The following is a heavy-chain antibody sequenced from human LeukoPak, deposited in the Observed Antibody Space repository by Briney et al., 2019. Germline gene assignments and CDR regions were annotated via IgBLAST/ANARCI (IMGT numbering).Heavy chain of an antibody. CDR3: ARGPPYGDYYWYFDL. V-gene: IGHV4-38-2*02. D-gene: IGHD4-17*01. CDR2: IHHSGST. CDR1: GYSISSGYY. J-gene: IGHJ2*01. Sequence: PSETLSLTCTVSGYSISSGYYWGWIRPPPGKGLEWIGSIHHSGSTYYNPSLKSRVTISVDTSKNQFSLKLSSVTAADTAVYYCARGPPYGDYYWYFDLWGRGTLVTVSS.